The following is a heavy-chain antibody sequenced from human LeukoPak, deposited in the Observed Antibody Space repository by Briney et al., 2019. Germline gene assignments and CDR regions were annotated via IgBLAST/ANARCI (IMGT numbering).Heavy chain of an antibody. CDR3: PTDSSGWLFDY. Sequence: SGGSLRLSCAASGFTFSNAWMSWVRQAPGKGLEWVGRIKSKTDGGTTDYAAPVKGRFTISRDDSKNTLYLQMNSLKTEDTAVYYCPTDSSGWLFDYWGQGTLVTVSS. D-gene: IGHD6-19*01. CDR1: GFTFSNAW. J-gene: IGHJ4*02. CDR2: IKSKTDGGTT. V-gene: IGHV3-15*01.